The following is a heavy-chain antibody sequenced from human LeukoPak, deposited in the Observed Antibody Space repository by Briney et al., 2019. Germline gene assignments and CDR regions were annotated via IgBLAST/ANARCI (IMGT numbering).Heavy chain of an antibody. J-gene: IGHJ4*02. CDR3: ARSWIQLWLLGY. D-gene: IGHD5-18*01. CDR2: ISGSGGST. V-gene: IGHV3-23*01. Sequence: GGSLRLSCAASGFTFSSYAMSWVRQAPGGGLECVSAISGSGGSTYYAHSVTGRFTISRYNAKTTLYLQMNSLRAEDTAVYYCARSWIQLWLLGYWGQGTLVTVSS. CDR1: GFTFSSYA.